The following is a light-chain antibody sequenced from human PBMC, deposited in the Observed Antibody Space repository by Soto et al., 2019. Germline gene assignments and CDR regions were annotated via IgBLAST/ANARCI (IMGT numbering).Light chain of an antibody. CDR1: SSDVGGYNY. J-gene: IGLJ1*01. CDR3: CSFAGNYIYV. Sequence: SALAQPRSVSGSPGQSVTISCTGTSSDVGGYNYVSWYLQHPGKAPKVMIYDVSKRPSGVPDRFSGSKSGNTASLTISGLQSEDEADYYCCSFAGNYIYVFGTGTKVNVL. CDR2: DVS. V-gene: IGLV2-11*01.